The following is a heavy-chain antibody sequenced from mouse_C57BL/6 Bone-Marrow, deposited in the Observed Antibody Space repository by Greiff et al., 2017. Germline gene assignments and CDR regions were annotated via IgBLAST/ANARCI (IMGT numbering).Heavy chain of an antibody. D-gene: IGHD1-1*01. Sequence: EVQLVESGGGLVQPGGSLKLSCAASGFTFSDYGMAWVRQAPRKGPEWVAFISNLAYSIYYADTVTGRFTISRENAKNTLYLEMSSLRSEDTAMYYCARLGYYGSSYGYFDVWGTGTKVTVSS. CDR3: ARLGYYGSSYGYFDV. V-gene: IGHV5-15*01. CDR2: ISNLAYSI. CDR1: GFTFSDYG. J-gene: IGHJ1*03.